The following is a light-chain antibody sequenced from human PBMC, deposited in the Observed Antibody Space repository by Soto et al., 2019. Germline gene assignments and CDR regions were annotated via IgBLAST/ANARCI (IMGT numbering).Light chain of an antibody. CDR1: QGISSC. CDR2: AAS. V-gene: IGKV1-9*01. CDR3: QQLNSYPPGT. J-gene: IGKJ2*02. Sequence: DIQLTQSPSFVSASVGDRVTITCRASQGISSCLAWYQQKPGKAPKLLIYAASTLQSGVPSRFSGSGSGTAFYLPTISLQPEDFATYYCQQLNSYPPGTFGQGTKLEIK.